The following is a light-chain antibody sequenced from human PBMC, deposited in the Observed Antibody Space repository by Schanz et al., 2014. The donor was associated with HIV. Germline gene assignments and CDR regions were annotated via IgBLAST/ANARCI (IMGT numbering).Light chain of an antibody. Sequence: EIVLTQSPGTLSLSPGERATLSCRASQTIGSSYLAWYQQKPGQAPRLLIYGASSRATGIPDRFSGSGSGTDFTLTISRLEPEDFAVYYCQQYDTWPRTFGHGTKVDIK. J-gene: IGKJ1*01. V-gene: IGKV3-20*01. CDR2: GAS. CDR3: QQYDTWPRT. CDR1: QTIGSSY.